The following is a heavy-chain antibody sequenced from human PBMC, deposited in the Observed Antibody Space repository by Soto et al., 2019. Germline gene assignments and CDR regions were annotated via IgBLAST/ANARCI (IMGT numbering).Heavy chain of an antibody. D-gene: IGHD3-10*01. CDR3: AREYSPKDYYGSGSNNWFDP. CDR2: INPSGGST. V-gene: IGHV1-46*03. CDR1: GYTFTSYY. Sequence: ASVKVSCKASGYTFTSYYMHWVRQAPGQGLEWMGIINPSGGSTSYAQKFQGRVTMTRDTSTSTVYMELSSLRSEDTAVYYCAREYSPKDYYGSGSNNWFDPWGQGTLVTVSS. J-gene: IGHJ5*02.